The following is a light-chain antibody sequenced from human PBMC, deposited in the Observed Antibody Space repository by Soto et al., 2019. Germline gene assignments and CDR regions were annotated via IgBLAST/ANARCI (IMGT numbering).Light chain of an antibody. Sequence: QSVLTQPPSVSGAPGQRVTISCTGSSSSIGAGYDVHWYQQLPGTAPKLLIYGYSTRPSGVPDRFSGSKSGTSASLAITGLQAEDEADYYCQSYDSSLSGDVFGTGTKVTVL. V-gene: IGLV1-40*01. CDR2: GYS. J-gene: IGLJ1*01. CDR1: SSSIGAGYD. CDR3: QSYDSSLSGDV.